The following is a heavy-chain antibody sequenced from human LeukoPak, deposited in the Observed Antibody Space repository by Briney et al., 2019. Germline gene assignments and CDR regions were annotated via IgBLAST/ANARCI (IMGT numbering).Heavy chain of an antibody. V-gene: IGHV1-46*01. CDR2: INPSGGST. Sequence: ASVKVSCKASGYTFTSYYMHWMRQAPGQGLEWMGIINPSGGSTSYAQKFQGRVTMTRDTSISTAYMELSRLRSDDTAVYYCARGLGYCSSTSCYSFLDDYWGQGTLVTVSS. D-gene: IGHD2-2*02. J-gene: IGHJ4*02. CDR3: ARGLGYCSSTSCYSFLDDY. CDR1: GYTFTSYY.